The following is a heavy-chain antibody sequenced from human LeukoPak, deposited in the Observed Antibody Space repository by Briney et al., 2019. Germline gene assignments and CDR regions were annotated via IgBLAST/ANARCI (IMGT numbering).Heavy chain of an antibody. J-gene: IGHJ6*02. Sequence: SETLSLTCTVAGGAISSGGYYWSWIRQHPGKGLEWIGYIYYSGSTHYNPSLKSRVTISVDTSKNQFSLKLSSVTAADTAVYYCARDRQQLVFPYYYYGMDVWGQGTTVTVSS. CDR2: IYYSGST. CDR1: GGAISSGGYY. D-gene: IGHD6-13*01. V-gene: IGHV4-31*03. CDR3: ARDRQQLVFPYYYYGMDV.